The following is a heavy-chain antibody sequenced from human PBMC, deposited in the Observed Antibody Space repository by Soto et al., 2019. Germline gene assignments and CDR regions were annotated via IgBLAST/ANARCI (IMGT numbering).Heavy chain of an antibody. Sequence: GSGPTLVNPTQTLTLTCSFSGFSLTTAGVGVGWIRQPPGKALEWLALIYWDDDKRYSSSLMTRLTITKDTSKNQVVLTMTNMDPVDTATYYCAHIPRGGSPSYWGQGTLVTVSS. V-gene: IGHV2-5*02. CDR3: AHIPRGGSPSY. CDR1: GFSLTTAGVG. CDR2: IYWDDDK. J-gene: IGHJ4*02. D-gene: IGHD1-26*01.